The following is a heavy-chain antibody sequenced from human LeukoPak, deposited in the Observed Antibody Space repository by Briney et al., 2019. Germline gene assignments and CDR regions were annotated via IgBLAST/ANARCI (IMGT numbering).Heavy chain of an antibody. CDR3: AIYSCYGITSFDY. V-gene: IGHV1-69*13. CDR1: GGTFSSYA. D-gene: IGHD5-12*01. Sequence: SVTVSCKASGGTFSSYAISWVRQAPGQGLEWMGGIIPIFSTANYAQKVQGRVTITADESTSTAYMELSSLRSEDTAVYYCAIYSCYGITSFDYWGQVTLVTVSS. CDR2: IIPIFSTA. J-gene: IGHJ4*02.